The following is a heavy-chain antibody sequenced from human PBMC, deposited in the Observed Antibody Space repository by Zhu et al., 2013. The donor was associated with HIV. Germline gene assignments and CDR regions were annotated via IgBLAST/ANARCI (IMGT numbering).Heavy chain of an antibody. V-gene: IGHV1-8*01. J-gene: IGHJ5*02. CDR1: GYTFTSYD. Sequence: HVQLVQSGAEIKKPGSSVKVSCKASGYTFTSYDINWVRQATGQGLEWMGWMNPNSGNTGYAQRFQGRVTMTRNTSISTAYMELSSLRSEDTAVYYCARAPVSPRIAARRGSWFDPWGQGTLVTVSS. CDR2: MNPNSGNT. CDR3: ARAPVSPRIAARRGSWFDP. D-gene: IGHD6-6*01.